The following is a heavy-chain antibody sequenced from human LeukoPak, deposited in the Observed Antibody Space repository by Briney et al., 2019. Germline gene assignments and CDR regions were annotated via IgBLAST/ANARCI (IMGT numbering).Heavy chain of an antibody. Sequence: PGGSLRLSCAASGFTFSSYAMHWVRQAPGKGLEWVAVISYDGSNKYYADSVKGRFTISRDNSKNTMYLQMNSLRAEDTAVYYCAKRGGSSGYPAYFDYWGQGILVIVSS. CDR1: GFTFSSYA. V-gene: IGHV3-30-3*02. CDR2: ISYDGSNK. J-gene: IGHJ4*02. D-gene: IGHD3-22*01. CDR3: AKRGGSSGYPAYFDY.